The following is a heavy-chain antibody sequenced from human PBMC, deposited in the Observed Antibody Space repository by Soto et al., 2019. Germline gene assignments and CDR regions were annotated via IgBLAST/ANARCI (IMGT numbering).Heavy chain of an antibody. CDR1: GGSISRYY. Sequence: QVQLQESGPGLVKPSETLSLTCTVSGGSISRYYWSWIRQAPGKGLEWIGYLYNSASTTYNPSLKRRVTISVDTSKNQVSLRLSSVTAADTAVYYCARAPWYYNPLTGYSSAGLDVW. CDR2: LYNSAST. J-gene: IGHJ6*01. CDR3: ARAPWYYNPLTGYSSAGLDV. D-gene: IGHD3-9*01. V-gene: IGHV4-59*01.